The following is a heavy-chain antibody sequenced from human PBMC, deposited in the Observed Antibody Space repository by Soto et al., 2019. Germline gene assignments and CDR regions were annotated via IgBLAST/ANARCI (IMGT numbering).Heavy chain of an antibody. D-gene: IGHD2-2*02. CDR3: AGEYCSSTSCYTRPPDYGMDV. V-gene: IGHV3-21*01. J-gene: IGHJ6*02. CDR1: GFTFSSYS. CDR2: ISSSSSYI. Sequence: GGSLRLSCAASGFTFSSYSMNWVRQAPGKGLEWVSSISSSSSYIYYADSVKGRFTISRDNAKNSLYLQMNSLRAEDTAVYYCAGEYCSSTSCYTRPPDYGMDVWGQGTTVTVSS.